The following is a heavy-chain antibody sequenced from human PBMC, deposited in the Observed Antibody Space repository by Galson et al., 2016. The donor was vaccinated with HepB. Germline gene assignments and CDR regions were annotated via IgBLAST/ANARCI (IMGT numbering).Heavy chain of an antibody. J-gene: IGHJ6*02. Sequence: SLRLSCAASGFDVSDYNMNWVRQAPGKGLEWVSYISSSSTIYYADSVKGRFTISRDNARNSLYLQINSLRDEDTAVYYCARDGHYDFWSGHRMDVWGQGTTVTVSS. D-gene: IGHD3-3*01. CDR1: GFDVSDYN. V-gene: IGHV3-69-1*01. CDR2: ISSSSTI. CDR3: ARDGHYDFWSGHRMDV.